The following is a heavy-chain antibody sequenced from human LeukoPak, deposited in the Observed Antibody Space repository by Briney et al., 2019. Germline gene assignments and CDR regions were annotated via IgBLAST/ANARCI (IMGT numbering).Heavy chain of an antibody. CDR2: ISGSGAYT. V-gene: IGHV3-23*01. D-gene: IGHD3-22*01. CDR1: GGSISSSN. CDR3: AKCGGKYYDSSGYNRYLDY. J-gene: IGHJ4*02. Sequence: PSETLSLTCAVSGGSISSSNWWSWVRQPPGKGLEWVSTISGSGAYTYYADSVKGRFTISRDNSKDTLYLQMNSLRAEDTAVYYCAKCGGKYYDSSGYNRYLDYWGQGTLVTVSS.